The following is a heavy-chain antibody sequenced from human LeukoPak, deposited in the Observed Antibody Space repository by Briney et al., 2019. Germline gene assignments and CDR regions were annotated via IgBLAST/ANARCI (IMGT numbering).Heavy chain of an antibody. V-gene: IGHV3-23*01. Sequence: GGSPRLSCAASGFTFNSYAMSWVRQAPGKGLEWVSTINVSGDNTYYADSVKGRFTISRDNSKSTLYLQVSSLTAEDTAVYYCARESRESKLANYFYDSSGFSNIDYWGQGTLVTVSS. CDR3: ARESRESKLANYFYDSSGFSNIDY. CDR1: GFTFNSYA. CDR2: INVSGDNT. J-gene: IGHJ4*02. D-gene: IGHD3-22*01.